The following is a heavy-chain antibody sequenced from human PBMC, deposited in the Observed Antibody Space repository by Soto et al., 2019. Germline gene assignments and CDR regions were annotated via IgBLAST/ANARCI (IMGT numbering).Heavy chain of an antibody. V-gene: IGHV1-69*01. J-gene: IGHJ6*01. CDR3: ARDRIAGSKYYDGMDV. CDR2: IIPIFGTE. CDR1: GGTFSSYA. Sequence: QVQLVQSGAEVKKPGSSVRVSCKASGGTFSSYAISWVRQAPGQALEWMGGIIPIFGTENYAQKFQGRGTITADESTSTAYMELSSLRSEDTAVYYCARDRIAGSKYYDGMDVWGQGTTVTVSS. D-gene: IGHD6-13*01.